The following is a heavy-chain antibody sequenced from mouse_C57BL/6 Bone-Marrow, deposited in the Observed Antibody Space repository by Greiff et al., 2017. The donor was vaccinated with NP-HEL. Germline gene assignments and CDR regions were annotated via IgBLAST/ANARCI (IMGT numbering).Heavy chain of an antibody. V-gene: IGHV1-20*01. J-gene: IGHJ4*01. CDR2: INPYNGDT. CDR3: ARTTTVVAPYAMDY. D-gene: IGHD1-1*01. CDR1: GYSFTGYF. Sequence: EVHLVESGPELVKPGDSVKISCKASGYSFTGYFMNWVMQSHGKSLEWIGRINPYNGDTFYNQKFKGKATLTVDKSSSTAHMELRSLTSEDSAVYYCARTTTVVAPYAMDYWGQGTSVTVSS.